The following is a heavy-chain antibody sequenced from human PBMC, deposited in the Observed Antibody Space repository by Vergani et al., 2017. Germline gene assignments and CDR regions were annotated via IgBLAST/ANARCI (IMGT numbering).Heavy chain of an antibody. Sequence: EVQVVESGGDLVNPGGSLRLSCAVSGFPFSNYWIHWVRQAPGKGLLWVSRINGDEHLTAYADSVKRRFSISRDNYKNTVHLQMKSLRVEDTAVYYCITGTTEPYWGQGTLVTVSS. J-gene: IGHJ4*02. CDR2: INGDEHLT. CDR1: GFPFSNYW. D-gene: IGHD1-7*01. CDR3: ITGTTEPY. V-gene: IGHV3-74*01.